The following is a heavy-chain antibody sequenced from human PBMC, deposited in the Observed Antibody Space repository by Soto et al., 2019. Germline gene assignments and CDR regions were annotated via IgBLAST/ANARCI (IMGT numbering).Heavy chain of an antibody. CDR1: GGTFSSYA. D-gene: IGHD3-10*01. V-gene: IGHV1-69*06. CDR3: ARTYYYGSGSYYPYYYYGMDV. CDR2: IIPIFGTA. Sequence: QVQLVQSGAEVKKPGSSVKVSCKASGGTFSSYAISWVLQAPGQGLEWMGGIIPIFGTANYAQKFQGRVTITADKSTSTAYMELSSLRSEDTAVYYCARTYYYGSGSYYPYYYYGMDVWGQGTTVTVSS. J-gene: IGHJ6*02.